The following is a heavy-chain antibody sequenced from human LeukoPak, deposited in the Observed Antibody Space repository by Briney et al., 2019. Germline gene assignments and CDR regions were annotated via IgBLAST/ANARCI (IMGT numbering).Heavy chain of an antibody. J-gene: IGHJ4*02. CDR2: IYTSGST. Sequence: SETLSLTCTVSGGSISSGSYYWSWIRQPAGKGLEWIGRIYTSGSTNYNPSLKSRVTISVDTSKNQFSLKLSSVTAADTAVYYCARGREGDLWGQGTLVTVSS. CDR3: ARGREGDL. CDR1: GGSISSGSYY. D-gene: IGHD3-10*01. V-gene: IGHV4-61*02.